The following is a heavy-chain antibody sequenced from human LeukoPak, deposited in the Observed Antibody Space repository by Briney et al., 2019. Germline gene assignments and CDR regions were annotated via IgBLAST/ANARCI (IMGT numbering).Heavy chain of an antibody. J-gene: IGHJ4*02. CDR3: ARVLFGDPWFTL. Sequence: PGGSLRLSCAACGFIFSKYWMAWVRQAPGKGLEWVANIKQDGSDKYYEDSVKGRFNISRDNAKNSVFLQMNSLRAEDTAVYYCARVLFGDPWFTLWGQGTLVTVSS. D-gene: IGHD3-10*01. CDR2: IKQDGSDK. CDR1: GFIFSKYW. V-gene: IGHV3-7*01.